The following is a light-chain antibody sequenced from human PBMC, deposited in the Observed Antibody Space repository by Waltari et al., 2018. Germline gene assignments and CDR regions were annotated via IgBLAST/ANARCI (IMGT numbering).Light chain of an antibody. Sequence: DIQMTQTPSSLSASVGARVTVTCRASHSISSCITWYQQKPGQAPKLLIYVASSLQSGVPSRFSGSGSGTDFTLTISSLQPEDFATYYCQQSYNTPFTFGPGTKVDIK. CDR2: VAS. J-gene: IGKJ3*01. CDR3: QQSYNTPFT. V-gene: IGKV1-39*01. CDR1: HSISSC.